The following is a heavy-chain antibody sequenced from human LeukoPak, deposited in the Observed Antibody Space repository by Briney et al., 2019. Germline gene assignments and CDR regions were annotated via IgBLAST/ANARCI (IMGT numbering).Heavy chain of an antibody. D-gene: IGHD1-1*01. CDR1: GYTFSAYG. Sequence: ASVKVSCKTSGYTFSAYGINWVRQAPGQGLEWMGGITTYNDKANYAQKFQGRVTLTTDTSTNTAFMELRSLRSDDTAIYFCARDLRGNVHFDYWGQGTLVTVSS. CDR2: ITTYNDKA. J-gene: IGHJ4*02. CDR3: ARDLRGNVHFDY. V-gene: IGHV1-18*01.